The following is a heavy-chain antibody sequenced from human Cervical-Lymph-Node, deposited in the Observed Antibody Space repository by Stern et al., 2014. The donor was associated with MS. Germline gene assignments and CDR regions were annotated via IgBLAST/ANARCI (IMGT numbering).Heavy chain of an antibody. CDR3: AREGGDSSIPDAFDI. V-gene: IGHV3-74*01. J-gene: IGHJ3*02. CDR2: INSDGSST. CDR1: GFTFSSYW. Sequence: EVQLVESGGGLVQPGGSLRLSCAASGFTFSSYWMHWVRQAPGKGLVWVSRINSDGSSTSYADSVKGRFPISRDTAKNTLYLQMNSLRAEDTAVYYCAREGGDSSIPDAFDIWGQGTMVTVSS. D-gene: IGHD3-22*01.